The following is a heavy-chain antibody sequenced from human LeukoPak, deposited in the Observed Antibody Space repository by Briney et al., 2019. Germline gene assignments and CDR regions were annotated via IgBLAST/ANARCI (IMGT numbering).Heavy chain of an antibody. D-gene: IGHD5-24*01. CDR2: IKPSGGDT. V-gene: IGHV1-46*01. CDR3: ARVRDGYNGAYDI. J-gene: IGHJ3*02. Sequence: ASVKVSCKTSGYTFTDYNLHWVRQAPGQRLEWMGIIKPSGGDTSYAQTFQGRVFMTRDTSTSTVYMELSSLKSEDTAVYYCARVRDGYNGAYDIWGQGTMVTVSS. CDR1: GYTFTDYN.